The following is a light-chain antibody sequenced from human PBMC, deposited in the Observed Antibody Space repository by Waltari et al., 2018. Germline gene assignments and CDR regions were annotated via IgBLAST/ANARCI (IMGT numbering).Light chain of an antibody. CDR1: QNLLYNSDKKNF. J-gene: IGKJ2*01. CDR2: WAS. V-gene: IGKV4-1*01. Sequence: DIVMTQSPDSLTVSLGERVTINCRSRQNLLYNSDKKNFLAWFQQKPGQPPKLPIYWASTRESGVPDRVSGSGSGTEFTLTISSLQAADVAVYYCQQCYSTPYTFGQGTKLEIK. CDR3: QQCYSTPYT.